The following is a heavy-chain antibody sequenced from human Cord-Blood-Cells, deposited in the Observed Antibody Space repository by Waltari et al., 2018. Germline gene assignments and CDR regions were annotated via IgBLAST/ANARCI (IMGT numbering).Heavy chain of an antibody. V-gene: IGHV1-69*01. CDR1: GGTFSSYA. Sequence: QVQLVQSGAEVKKPGSSVKVSCKASGGTFSSYAISWVRQARGQGLEWMGGIIPIFGTANYAQKFQGRVTITADESTSTAYMELSSLRSEDTAVYYCASIFKYQLLTTYYYYGMDVWGQGTTVTVSS. D-gene: IGHD2-2*01. CDR2: IIPIFGTA. J-gene: IGHJ6*02. CDR3: ASIFKYQLLTTYYYYGMDV.